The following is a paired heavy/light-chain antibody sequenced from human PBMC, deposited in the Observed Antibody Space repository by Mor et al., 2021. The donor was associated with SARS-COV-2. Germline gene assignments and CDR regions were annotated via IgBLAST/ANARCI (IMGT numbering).Heavy chain of an antibody. CDR2: ISSSSSTI. D-gene: IGHD4-17*01. CDR3: ARDKYVTVTTGAYYYGMDV. CDR1: GFTFSSYS. V-gene: IGHV3-48*01. Sequence: EVQLVESGGGLVQPGGSLRLSCAASGFTFSSYSMNWVRQAPGKGLEWVSYISSSSSTIYYADSVKGRFTISRDNAKNSLYLQMNSLRAEDTAVYYCARDKYVTVTTGAYYYGMDVWGQGTTVTVSS. J-gene: IGHJ6*02.
Light chain of an antibody. V-gene: IGKV1-33*01. Sequence: DIQMTQSPSSLSGSVGDGVTITCQASEDISYYLNWYQQKPGKAPKLLIYDASNLETGVPSRFSGSGSGTDFTFSISGLQPEDVATYYCQHYDNLPFTFGPGTKVDLK. CDR2: DAS. J-gene: IGKJ3*01. CDR3: QHYDNLPFT. CDR1: EDISYY.